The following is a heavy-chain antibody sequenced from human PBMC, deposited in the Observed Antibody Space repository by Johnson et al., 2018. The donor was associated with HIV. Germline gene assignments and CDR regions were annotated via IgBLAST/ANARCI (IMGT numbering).Heavy chain of an antibody. D-gene: IGHD3-16*01. CDR1: GFTVSSNY. V-gene: IGHV3-66*02. CDR2: IYDGGTT. Sequence: VQLVESGGGVVRPGGSLRLSCAASGFTVSSNYMSWVRQAPGKGLEWVSFIYDGGTTYYADSVKGRFTISRDNSKNTLYLQMNSLRAEDTALNYCARGGRAKDAFDIWGQGTMVTVSS. CDR3: ARGGRAKDAFDI. J-gene: IGHJ3*02.